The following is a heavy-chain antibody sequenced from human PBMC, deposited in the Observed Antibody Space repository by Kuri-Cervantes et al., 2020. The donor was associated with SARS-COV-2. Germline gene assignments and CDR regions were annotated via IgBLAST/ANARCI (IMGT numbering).Heavy chain of an antibody. V-gene: IGHV4-59*11. CDR3: AREDIVVVPAASDAFDI. D-gene: IGHD2-2*01. CDR2: IYYSGST. Sequence: GSLRLSCTVSGGSISSHYWSWIRQPPGKGLEWIGYIYYSGSTYYNPSLKSRVTISVDTSKNQFSLKLSSVTAADTAVYYCAREDIVVVPAASDAFDIWGQGTMVTVSS. CDR1: GGSISSHY. J-gene: IGHJ3*02.